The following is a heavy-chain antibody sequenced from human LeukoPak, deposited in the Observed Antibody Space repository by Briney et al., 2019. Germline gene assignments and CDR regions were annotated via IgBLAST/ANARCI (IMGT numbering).Heavy chain of an antibody. CDR3: ARKHSSTSPFDL. J-gene: IGHJ2*01. D-gene: IGHD2-2*01. Sequence: SETLSLTCTVSGGSISSYYWSWIRQPPGKGLEWIGYIYYSGSTNYNPSLKSRVIISVDTSKNQFSLKLSSVTAADTAVYYCARKHSSTSPFDLWGRGTLVTVSS. V-gene: IGHV4-59*01. CDR2: IYYSGST. CDR1: GGSISSYY.